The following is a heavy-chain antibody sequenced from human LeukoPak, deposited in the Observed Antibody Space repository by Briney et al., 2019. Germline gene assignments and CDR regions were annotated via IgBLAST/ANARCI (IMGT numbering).Heavy chain of an antibody. Sequence: GGSLRLSCAASGFTFNSYWMSWVRQAAGKGLEWVASIDPDGSEKQYGDSVKGRFTTSRDNAKNSLYLQMNSLRAEDTAIYYCARIYYFGDNNWRYFDNWGQGTLVTVLS. CDR2: IDPDGSEK. J-gene: IGHJ4*02. V-gene: IGHV3-7*01. CDR3: ARIYYFGDNNWRYFDN. D-gene: IGHD3-10*01. CDR1: GFTFNSYW.